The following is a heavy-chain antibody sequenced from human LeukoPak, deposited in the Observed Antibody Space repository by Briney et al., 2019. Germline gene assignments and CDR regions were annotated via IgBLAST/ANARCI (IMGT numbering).Heavy chain of an antibody. Sequence: GGSLRLSCAVSGFTFSSYAMHWVRQAPGKGLEWVAVISDDGSNKYYAESVKGRFTISRDNSKNTLYLQMNSLRAEDTAFYYCAINGGGDSGYGNFDYWGQGTLVTVSS. V-gene: IGHV3-30*04. CDR2: ISDDGSNK. J-gene: IGHJ4*02. D-gene: IGHD5-12*01. CDR1: GFTFSSYA. CDR3: AINGGGDSGYGNFDY.